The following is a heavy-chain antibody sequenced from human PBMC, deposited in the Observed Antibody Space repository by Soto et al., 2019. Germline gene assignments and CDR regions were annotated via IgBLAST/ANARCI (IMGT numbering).Heavy chain of an antibody. J-gene: IGHJ6*02. CDR1: GGAIDSGGYY. CDR2: TYYSGGT. CDR3: ARVGTSYARRGLDV. Sequence: PSETLSLTCNVSGGAIDSGGYYWCWIRQHPGKGLEWIGYTYYSGGTYYNPSLKSRVSISIDTSKNQFSLELISVTAADTAVYYCARVGTSYARRGLDVWGQGTTVTV. V-gene: IGHV4-31*03. D-gene: IGHD7-27*01.